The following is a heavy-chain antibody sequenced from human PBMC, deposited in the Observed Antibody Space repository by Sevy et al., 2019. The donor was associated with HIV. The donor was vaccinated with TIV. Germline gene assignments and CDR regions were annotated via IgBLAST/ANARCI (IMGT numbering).Heavy chain of an antibody. D-gene: IGHD6-13*01. CDR2: ISSSSSYI. Sequence: GGSLRLSCAASGFTFSSYSMNWVRQAPGKGLEWVSSISSSSSYIYYADSVKGRFTISRDNAKNSLYLQMNSLRAEDTAVYYCARDWNPWGIAAAADYWGQGTLVTVSS. CDR1: GFTFSSYS. J-gene: IGHJ4*02. CDR3: ARDWNPWGIAAAADY. V-gene: IGHV3-21*01.